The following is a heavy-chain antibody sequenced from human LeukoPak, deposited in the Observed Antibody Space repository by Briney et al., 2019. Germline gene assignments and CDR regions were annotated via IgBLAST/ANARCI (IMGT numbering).Heavy chain of an antibody. J-gene: IGHJ4*02. CDR3: AKGSYYDSSGSFYFDY. CDR2: ISGSGDNT. V-gene: IGHV3-23*01. D-gene: IGHD3-22*01. CDR1: GFIFSTYA. Sequence: GGSLRLSCAASGFIFSTYAMSWVRQAPGKGLEWVSGISGSGDNTYYADSVKGRFTISRDNSKNTLYVQVNSLGTEDTAAYYCAKGSYYDSSGSFYFDYWGQGTLVTVSS.